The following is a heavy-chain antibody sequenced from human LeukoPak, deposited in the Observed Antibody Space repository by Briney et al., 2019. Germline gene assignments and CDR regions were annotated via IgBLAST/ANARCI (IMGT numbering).Heavy chain of an antibody. CDR2: INPNNGGT. CDR1: GYSFTSFY. V-gene: IGHV1-2*02. CDR3: ARVEARSSDDSGYPF. Sequence: GASVKVSCKASGYSFTSFYVHWGRQAPGQGPEWMGWINPNNGGTNYARQFQGRVTLTRDTSINTAYMDLTRLTSDDTAVYYCARVEARSSDDSGYPFWGQGTLVTVSS. J-gene: IGHJ4*02. D-gene: IGHD5-12*01.